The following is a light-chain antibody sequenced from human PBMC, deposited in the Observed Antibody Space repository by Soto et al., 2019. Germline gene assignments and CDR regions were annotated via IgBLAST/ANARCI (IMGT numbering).Light chain of an antibody. Sequence: EIVLTQSPGTLSLSPGERATLSCRASQSVSRSSLAWYQQKPGQAPRLLIYGASSRATGIPDRFSGSGSGTGFTLTISRLEPEDFAVYYCQQYGSAPPYTFGQGTKLEIK. CDR1: QSVSRSS. J-gene: IGKJ2*01. V-gene: IGKV3-20*01. CDR3: QQYGSAPPYT. CDR2: GAS.